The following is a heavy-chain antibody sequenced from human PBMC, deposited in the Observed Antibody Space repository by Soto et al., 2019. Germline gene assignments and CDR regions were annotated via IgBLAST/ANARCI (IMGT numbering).Heavy chain of an antibody. J-gene: IGHJ4*02. CDR1: GFTFAISA. CDR3: ATRSPAFDY. CDR2: MVVGSGNT. Sequence: ASVKVSCKSSGFTFAISAVQWVRQARGQRLEWIGWMVVGSGNTNYAQKFQGRVTMTTDTSTSTAYMELRSLRSDDTAVYYCATRSPAFDYWGQGTLVTVSS. V-gene: IGHV1-58*01.